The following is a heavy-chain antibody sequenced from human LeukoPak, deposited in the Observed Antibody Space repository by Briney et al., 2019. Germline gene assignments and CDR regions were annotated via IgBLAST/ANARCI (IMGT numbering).Heavy chain of an antibody. D-gene: IGHD3-22*01. J-gene: IGHJ4*02. CDR2: INHSGST. V-gene: IGHV4-34*01. CDR1: GGSFSVYY. CDR3: ARLPGLYDSSGYYYSVSDY. Sequence: SETLSLTCAVYGGSFSVYYWSWIRQPPGKGLEWIGEINHSGSTNYNPSLKSRVTISVDTSKNQFSLKLSSVTAADTAVYYCARLPGLYDSSGYYYSVSDYWGQGTLVTVSS.